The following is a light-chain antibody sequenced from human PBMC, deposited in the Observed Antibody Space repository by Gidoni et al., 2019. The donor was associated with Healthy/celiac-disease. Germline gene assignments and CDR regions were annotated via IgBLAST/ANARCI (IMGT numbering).Light chain of an antibody. V-gene: IGLV2-14*01. CDR3: SSYTSSSTLVV. Sequence: SALTHPAPVSGSPGPSITIPCTGTSSDVGGYNYVSWYQQHPGKAPKLMIYDVSNRPSGVSNRFSGSKSGNTASLTISGLQAEDEADYYCSSYTSSSTLVVFGGGTKLTVL. CDR1: SSDVGGYNY. J-gene: IGLJ2*01. CDR2: DVS.